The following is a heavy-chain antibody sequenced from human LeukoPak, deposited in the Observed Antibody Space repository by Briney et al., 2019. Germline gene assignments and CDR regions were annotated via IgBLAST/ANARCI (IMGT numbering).Heavy chain of an antibody. J-gene: IGHJ4*02. CDR1: GFTFSTYW. Sequence: GSLRLSCAASGFTFSTYWLSWVRQAPGKGLEWVAHIKPDGSEQYYVDSVKGRFTFSRDNAKNSLYLQMNSLRAEDTAVYYCARDGHSSGSFDYWGQGTLVTVST. D-gene: IGHD6-19*01. CDR2: IKPDGSEQ. CDR3: ARDGHSSGSFDY. V-gene: IGHV3-7*04.